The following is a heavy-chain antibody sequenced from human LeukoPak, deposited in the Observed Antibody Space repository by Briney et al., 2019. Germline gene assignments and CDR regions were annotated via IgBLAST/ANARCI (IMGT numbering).Heavy chain of an antibody. CDR3: AKDILRRLLDDFDI. Sequence: QAGGSLRLACAASGFTVDDYAMHWVRQAPGKGLEWVSGISWNSGSTGYADTVKGRFTISRDNAKNSLYLKINSLRAEDTALYYCAKDILRRLLDDFDIWGQGTMVTVSS. J-gene: IGHJ3*02. CDR1: GFTVDDYA. D-gene: IGHD2-15*01. V-gene: IGHV3-9*01. CDR2: ISWNSGST.